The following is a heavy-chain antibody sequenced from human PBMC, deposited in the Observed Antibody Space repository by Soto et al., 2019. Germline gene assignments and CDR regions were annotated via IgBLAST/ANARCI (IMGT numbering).Heavy chain of an antibody. J-gene: IGHJ4*02. V-gene: IGHV3-23*01. Sequence: GGSLRLSCAASGFTFSSYAMSWVRQAPGKGLEWVSAITGSGETTYYADSVKGRFTVARDSSKNTLYLQMNSLRAEDTAVYCCAKGWDTALVSPADYWGQGTRVTVSS. CDR1: GFTFSSYA. CDR3: AKGWDTALVSPADY. CDR2: ITGSGETT. D-gene: IGHD5-18*01.